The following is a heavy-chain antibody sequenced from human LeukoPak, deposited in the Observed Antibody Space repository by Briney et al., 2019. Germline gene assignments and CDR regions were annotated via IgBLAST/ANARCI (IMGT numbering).Heavy chain of an antibody. Sequence: GGSLRLSCAASGFTFSSYAMSWVRQAPGKGLEWVSAISGSGGSTYYADSVKGRFTISRDNSKNTLYLQMNSLRAEDTAVYYCAKRPHYYDSSGYYTLGYWGQGTLVTVSS. D-gene: IGHD3-22*01. CDR3: AKRPHYYDSSGYYTLGY. J-gene: IGHJ4*02. CDR1: GFTFSSYA. CDR2: ISGSGGST. V-gene: IGHV3-23*01.